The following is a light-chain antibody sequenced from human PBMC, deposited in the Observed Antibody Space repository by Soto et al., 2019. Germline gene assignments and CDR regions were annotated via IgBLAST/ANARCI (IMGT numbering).Light chain of an antibody. V-gene: IGKV2D-29*01. Sequence: DIVMTQTPLSLSVTPGQPASISCKSSQSLLHSEGKTYLYWYLNKPGQPPQLLIYEISNRLSGVQDRFSVRGSGTDVKLTTSWVEAEAVRVYYCMQSKQLPFPVGPGTKVEIK. CDR1: QSLLHSEGKTY. J-gene: IGKJ3*01. CDR2: EIS. CDR3: MQSKQLPFP.